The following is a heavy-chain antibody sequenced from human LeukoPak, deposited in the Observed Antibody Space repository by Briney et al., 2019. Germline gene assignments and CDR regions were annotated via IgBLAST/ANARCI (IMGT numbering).Heavy chain of an antibody. J-gene: IGHJ6*02. V-gene: IGHV3-30*04. CDR3: ARDVLRFLEWLSPTYYYYGMDV. CDR2: ISYDGSNK. CDR1: GFTFSSYA. Sequence: QSGGSLRLSCAASGFTFSSYAMHWVRQAPGKGLEWVAVISYDGSNKYYADSVKGRFTISRDNSQNTLYLQMNSLRAEDTAVYYCARDVLRFLEWLSPTYYYYGMDVWGQGTTVTVSS. D-gene: IGHD3-3*01.